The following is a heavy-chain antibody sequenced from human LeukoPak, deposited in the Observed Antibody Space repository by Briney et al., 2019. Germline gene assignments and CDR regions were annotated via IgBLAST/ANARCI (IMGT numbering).Heavy chain of an antibody. D-gene: IGHD3-22*01. V-gene: IGHV1-2*02. CDR3: ARLGSTGYSLVY. CDR2: IDPNSGDT. CDR1: GYRFTGYF. J-gene: IGHJ4*02. Sequence: ASVKVSCRASGYRFTGYFIHWVRQAPAQGLEWMGCIDPNSGDTKYAQKFQGTVSMPRDTSTRTAYMELSRLRSDDTAVYFCARLGSTGYSLVYWGQGTLVTVSS.